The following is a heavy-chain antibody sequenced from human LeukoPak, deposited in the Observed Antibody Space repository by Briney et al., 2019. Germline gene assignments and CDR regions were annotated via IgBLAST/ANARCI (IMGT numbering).Heavy chain of an antibody. V-gene: IGHV1-24*01. Sequence: GASVKVSCKASGYTFTGYYIHWVRHVAAKGLEWMGGFEPEEGAHGETIFAQKFEDRLTLTEDTSADTAYMELVRLTSEDTAVYYCATDRLEIYALHIWGQGTAVTVSS. D-gene: IGHD1-1*01. CDR2: FEPEEGAHGET. CDR1: GYTFTGYY. J-gene: IGHJ3*02. CDR3: ATDRLEIYALHI.